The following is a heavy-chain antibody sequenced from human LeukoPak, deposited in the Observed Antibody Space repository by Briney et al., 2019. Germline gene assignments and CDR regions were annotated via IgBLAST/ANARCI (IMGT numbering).Heavy chain of an antibody. D-gene: IGHD1-26*01. CDR1: GFTFDDYA. CDR3: ARVSESGSYFWFDP. J-gene: IGHJ5*02. V-gene: IGHV3-9*01. CDR2: ISWNDDSR. Sequence: PGGSLRLSCAASGFTFDDYAMHWVRQPPGKGLEWVSGISWNDDSRGYADSVKGRFTISRDNAKNSLYLQMNSLRAEDTALYYCARVSESGSYFWFDPWGQGTLVTVSS.